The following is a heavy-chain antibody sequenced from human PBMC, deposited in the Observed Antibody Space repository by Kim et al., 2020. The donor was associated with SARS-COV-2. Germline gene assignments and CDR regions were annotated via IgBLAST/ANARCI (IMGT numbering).Heavy chain of an antibody. CDR1: GYTFTSYG. J-gene: IGHJ6*02. CDR3: ARVGDVLLWFGDPGGGGLYGMDV. V-gene: IGHV1-18*01. D-gene: IGHD3-10*01. Sequence: ASVKVSCKASGYTFTSYGISWVRQAPGQGLEWMGWISAYNGNTNYAQKLQGRVTMTTDTSTSTAYMELRSLRSDDTAVYYCARVGDVLLWFGDPGGGGLYGMDVWGQGTTVTVSS. CDR2: ISAYNGNT.